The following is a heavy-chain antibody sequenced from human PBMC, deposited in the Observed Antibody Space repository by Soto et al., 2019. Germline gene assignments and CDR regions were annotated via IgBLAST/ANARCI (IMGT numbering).Heavy chain of an antibody. CDR2: INHSGST. Sequence: SETLSLTCAVYGGSFSGYYWSWIRQPPGKGLEWIGEINHSGSTNYNPSLKSRVTISVDTSKNQFSLKLSSVAAADTAVYYCASVRDRQTQSTKWFDPWGQGTLVTVSS. CDR3: ASVRDRQTQSTKWFDP. V-gene: IGHV4-34*01. D-gene: IGHD3-10*02. CDR1: GGSFSGYY. J-gene: IGHJ5*02.